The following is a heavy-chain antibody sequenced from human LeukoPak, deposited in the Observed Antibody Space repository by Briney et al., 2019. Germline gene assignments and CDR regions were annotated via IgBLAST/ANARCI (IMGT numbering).Heavy chain of an antibody. Sequence: GGSLRLSCVASGFTFSSYWMSWVRQAPGKGLEWVANIKQDGSEKYYVDSVKGRFTISRDNAKNSLYLQMNSLRAEDTAVYYCARVGQYYYDSSGYWYYFDYWGQGTLVTVSS. CDR1: GFTFSSYW. CDR2: IKQDGSEK. V-gene: IGHV3-7*01. J-gene: IGHJ4*02. D-gene: IGHD3-22*01. CDR3: ARVGQYYYDSSGYWYYFDY.